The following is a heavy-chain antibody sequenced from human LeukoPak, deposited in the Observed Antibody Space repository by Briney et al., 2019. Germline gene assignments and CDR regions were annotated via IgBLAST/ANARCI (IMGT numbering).Heavy chain of an antibody. CDR1: GGSFSGYY. CDR3: AREGGAAGRLIDY. Sequence: SETLSLTCAVYGGSFSGYYWSWIRQPPGKGLEWIGEINHSGSTNYNPSLNSRVTISVDTSKNQFSLKLSSVTAADTAVYYCAREGGAAGRLIDYWGQGTLVTVSS. D-gene: IGHD6-13*01. CDR2: INHSGST. J-gene: IGHJ4*02. V-gene: IGHV4-34*01.